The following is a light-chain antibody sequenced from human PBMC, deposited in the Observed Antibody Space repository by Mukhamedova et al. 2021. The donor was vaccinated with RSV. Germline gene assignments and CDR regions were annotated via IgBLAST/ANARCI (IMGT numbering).Light chain of an antibody. J-gene: IGKJ2*01. V-gene: IGKV4-1*01. Sequence: SQSVLYSSNNKNYLAWYQQKPGQPPKLLIYWASTRESGVPDRFSGSGSGTDFTLTISSLQAEDVAVYYCQQYYSTPYTFGQGTKL. CDR1: QSVLYSSNNKNY. CDR3: QQYYSTPYT. CDR2: WAS.